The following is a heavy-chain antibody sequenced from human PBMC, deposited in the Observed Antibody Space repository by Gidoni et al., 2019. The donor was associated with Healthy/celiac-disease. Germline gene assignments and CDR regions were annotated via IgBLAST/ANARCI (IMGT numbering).Heavy chain of an antibody. J-gene: IGHJ3*02. CDR2: ISGSGGST. D-gene: IGHD5-12*01. CDR3: AKEMATIPGAAFDAFDI. CDR1: GFPLSSHA. Sequence: EVQLLESGGGWVHPGGSLSFSCAASGFPLSSHAMSWVRQAPGKRLELVSAISGSGGSTYYADSVKGRFTISRDNSKNTLYLQMNSLRAEDTAVYYCAKEMATIPGAAFDAFDIWGQGTMVTVSS. V-gene: IGHV3-23*01.